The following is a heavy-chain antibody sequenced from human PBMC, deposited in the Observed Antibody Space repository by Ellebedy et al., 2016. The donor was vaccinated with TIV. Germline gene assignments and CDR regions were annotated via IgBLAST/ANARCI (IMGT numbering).Heavy chain of an antibody. CDR3: ADSSAQFKASAR. Sequence: GESLKISCAASGFNFRGYAMSWVRQAPGKGLDWVSYINHSGDDTEYADSVKGRFTISRDNSKNTLYLQMDSLRAEDTARYYCADSSAQFKASARWGQGTLVTVSS. V-gene: IGHV3-23*01. CDR2: INHSGDDT. J-gene: IGHJ4*02. CDR1: GFNFRGYA. D-gene: IGHD6-19*01.